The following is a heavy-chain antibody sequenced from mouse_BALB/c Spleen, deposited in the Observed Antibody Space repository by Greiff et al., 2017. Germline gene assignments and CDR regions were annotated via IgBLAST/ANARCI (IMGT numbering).Heavy chain of an antibody. CDR2: ISSGGSYT. Sequence: EVKVVESGGGLVKPGGSLKLSCAASGFTFSSYAMSWVRQSPEKRLEWVAEISSGGSYTYYPDTVTGRFTISRDNAKNTLYLEMSSLRSEDTAMYYCAREGSTTATGYAMDYWGQGTSVTVSS. V-gene: IGHV5-9-4*01. J-gene: IGHJ4*01. D-gene: IGHD1-2*01. CDR3: AREGSTTATGYAMDY. CDR1: GFTFSSYA.